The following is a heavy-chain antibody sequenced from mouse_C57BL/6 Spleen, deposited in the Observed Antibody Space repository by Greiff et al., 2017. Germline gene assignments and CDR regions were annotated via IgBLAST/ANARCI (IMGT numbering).Heavy chain of an antibody. CDR2: INPSYGDA. V-gene: IGHV1-74*01. CDR3: ARGSCNSDFDY. CDR1: GYTFTSYG. Sequence: VQLQQPGPELVKPGASVKVSCKASGYTFTSYGMHWVKQRHAQGLEWIGIINPSYGDANYNQKFKGKATMTVDKSSSTAYMQLGSLTSEDSAVDYCARGSCNSDFDYWGQGTTVTVSS. D-gene: IGHD2-1*01. J-gene: IGHJ3*01.